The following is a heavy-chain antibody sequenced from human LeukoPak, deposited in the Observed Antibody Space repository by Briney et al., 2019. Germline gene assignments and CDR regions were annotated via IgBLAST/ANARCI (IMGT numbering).Heavy chain of an antibody. D-gene: IGHD5-18*01. CDR1: GGSISSGSYY. V-gene: IGHV4-61*02. J-gene: IGHJ4*02. CDR2: IYTSGST. Sequence: PSQTLSLTCTASGGSISSGSYYWSWIRQPAGKGLEWIGRIYTSGSTNYNPSLKSRVTISVDTSKNQFSLKLSSVTAADTAVYYCARGNSYGESLDYWGQGTLVTVSS. CDR3: ARGNSYGESLDY.